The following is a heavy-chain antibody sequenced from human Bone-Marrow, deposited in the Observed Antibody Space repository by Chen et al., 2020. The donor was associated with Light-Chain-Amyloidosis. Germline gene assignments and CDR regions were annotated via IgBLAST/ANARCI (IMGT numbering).Heavy chain of an antibody. D-gene: IGHD1-1*01. CDR3: AKWDWNTNYFDD. J-gene: IGHJ4*02. Sequence: VQMLXSGGGLVQAGGSLMRSCAASGVTFSSQPMSWVRQAPGKGLEWVSGISDRGSNTYYADSMEGRFTVSRDNSKNTLHLQMNSLGAEDTAVYYCAKWDWNTNYFDDWGQGTLVTVSS. CDR1: GVTFSSQP. CDR2: ISDRGSNT. V-gene: IGHV3-23*01.